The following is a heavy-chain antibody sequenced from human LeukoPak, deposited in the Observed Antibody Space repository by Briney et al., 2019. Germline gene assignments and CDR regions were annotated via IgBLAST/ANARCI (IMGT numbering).Heavy chain of an antibody. J-gene: IGHJ4*02. Sequence: GGSLRLSCVGSGFTFSSYGMHWVRQAPGKGLEWVAVISYDGTNKYYADSVKGRFTISRDKSKNTLYLQVNSLRAEDTAVYYCAKELSYGFDYWGQGTLVTVSS. V-gene: IGHV3-30*18. D-gene: IGHD3-10*01. CDR3: AKELSYGFDY. CDR1: GFTFSSYG. CDR2: ISYDGTNK.